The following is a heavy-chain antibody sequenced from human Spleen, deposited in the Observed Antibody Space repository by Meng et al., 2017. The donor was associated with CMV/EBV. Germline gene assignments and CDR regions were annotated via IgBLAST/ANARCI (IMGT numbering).Heavy chain of an antibody. D-gene: IGHD4-23*01. J-gene: IGHJ4*02. V-gene: IGHV3-23*01. CDR3: ARDRLPVGNSMY. CDR1: GFTFSSSW. Sequence: GGSLRLSCVASGFTFSSSWMSWVRRAPGKGLEWVSAISSSGYATYPDSVRGRFTISRDNSKNTMYLHMNSLRIEDTAVYYCARDRLPVGNSMYWGQGTLVTVSS. CDR2: ISSSGYAT.